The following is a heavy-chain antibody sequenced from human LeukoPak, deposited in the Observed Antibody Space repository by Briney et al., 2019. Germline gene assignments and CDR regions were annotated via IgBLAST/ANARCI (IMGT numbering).Heavy chain of an antibody. D-gene: IGHD1-26*01. Sequence: GESLKISCKGSGYSFPSYWIGWVRQMPGKGLEWMGIIYPGDSDTRYSPSFQGQVTISADKSISTAYLQWSSLKASDTAMYYCARRHRKYSGSCYGYFDYWGQGTLVTVSS. CDR2: IYPGDSDT. CDR3: ARRHRKYSGSCYGYFDY. J-gene: IGHJ4*02. V-gene: IGHV5-51*01. CDR1: GYSFPSYW.